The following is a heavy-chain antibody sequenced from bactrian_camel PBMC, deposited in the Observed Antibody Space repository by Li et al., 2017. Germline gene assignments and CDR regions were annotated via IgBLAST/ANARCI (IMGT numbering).Heavy chain of an antibody. CDR1: GYTYNRNC. V-gene: IGHV3S40*01. D-gene: IGHD1*01. Sequence: DVQLVESGGGSVQAGGSLRLSCAASGYTYNRNCMAWFRRAPGKGLEWVATINGPGDSTYYAPSVKGRFAISRDNAKNTLYLQMNSLKPEDTAVYYCVRDLGPDGTIFGYWGQGTQVTVS. CDR3: VRDLGPDGTIFGY. J-gene: IGHJ6*01. CDR2: INGPGDST.